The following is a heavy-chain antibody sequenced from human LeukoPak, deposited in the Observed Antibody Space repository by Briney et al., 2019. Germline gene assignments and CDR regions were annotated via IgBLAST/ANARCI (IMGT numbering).Heavy chain of an antibody. CDR3: ASRGVVTADGYKSPLPDY. Sequence: ASVKVSCKASGYTLTSYYMHWVRQAPGQGLEWMGIINPSGGSTSYAQKFQGRVTMTRDTSTSTVYMELSSLRSEDTAVYYCASRGVVTADGYKSPLPDYWGQGTLVTVSS. CDR1: GYTLTSYY. V-gene: IGHV1-46*01. D-gene: IGHD2-21*02. CDR2: INPSGGST. J-gene: IGHJ4*02.